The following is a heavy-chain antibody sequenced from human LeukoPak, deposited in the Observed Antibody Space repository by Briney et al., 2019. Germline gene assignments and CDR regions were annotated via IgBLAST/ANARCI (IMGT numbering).Heavy chain of an antibody. D-gene: IGHD3-9*01. Sequence: SETLSLTCTVSGGSISSYYWSWIRQPAGKGLEWIGRIYTSGSTNYNPSLKSRVTMSVDTSKNQFSLKLSSVTAADTAVYYCAREWDTYDISTGYGPPGFDYWGQGTLVTVSS. CDR1: GGSISSYY. V-gene: IGHV4-4*07. CDR2: IYTSGST. CDR3: AREWDTYDISTGYGPPGFDY. J-gene: IGHJ4*02.